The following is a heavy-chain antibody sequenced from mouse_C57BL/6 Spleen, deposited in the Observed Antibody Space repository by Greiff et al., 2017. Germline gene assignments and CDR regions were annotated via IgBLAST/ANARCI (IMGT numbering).Heavy chain of an antibody. D-gene: IGHD1-1*01. Sequence: EVQLQQSVAELVRPGASVKLSCTASGFNIKNTYMHWVKQRPEQGLEWIGRIDPANGNTKYAPKFQGKATITADTSSNTAYLQLSSLTSEDTAIYYCARSDYYGSSPIYAMDYWGQGTSVTVSS. CDR2: IDPANGNT. V-gene: IGHV14-3*01. J-gene: IGHJ4*01. CDR1: GFNIKNTY. CDR3: ARSDYYGSSPIYAMDY.